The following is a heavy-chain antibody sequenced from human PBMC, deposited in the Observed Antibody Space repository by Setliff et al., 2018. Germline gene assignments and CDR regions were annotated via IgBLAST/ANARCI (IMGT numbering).Heavy chain of an antibody. CDR3: AKVGIFGGGYFDL. J-gene: IGHJ4*02. Sequence: GGSLRLSCAASGFTFSTHNMNWVRQAPGKGLEWISSIGGSSNTIFYADSVEGRFTISRDDAKNSLYLQMSSLRAEDTAVYYCAKVGIFGGGYFDLWGLGTLVTVSS. V-gene: IGHV3-48*01. D-gene: IGHD3-3*01. CDR1: GFTFSTHN. CDR2: IGGSSNTI.